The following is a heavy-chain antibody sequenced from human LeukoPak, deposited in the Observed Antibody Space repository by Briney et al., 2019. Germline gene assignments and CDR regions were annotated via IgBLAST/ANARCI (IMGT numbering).Heavy chain of an antibody. J-gene: IGHJ2*01. V-gene: IGHV3-23*01. CDR3: ARGGRNYDFWSGSQHWYFDL. CDR1: GFTFSSHG. Sequence: PGGSLRLSCAASGFTFSSHGMNWVRQAPGKGLEWVSGISPSGGITYYTDSVKGRFTISRDNSKNTQSLQMNSLRAEDTAVYYCARGGRNYDFWSGSQHWYFDLWGRGTLVTVSS. D-gene: IGHD3-3*01. CDR2: ISPSGGIT.